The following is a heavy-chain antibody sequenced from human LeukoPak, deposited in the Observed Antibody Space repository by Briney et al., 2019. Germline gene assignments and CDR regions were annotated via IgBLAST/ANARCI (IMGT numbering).Heavy chain of an antibody. V-gene: IGHV3-23*01. D-gene: IGHD3-16*01. CDR1: GFRFSDFT. CDR3: GKEGGA. Sequence: GGSLRLSCEASGFRFSDFTMTWVRQAPGKGLEWVAIIGGSGETTIYGDSVKGRLTISRDNSKDMVYLQMNSLKVEDTATYYCGKEGGAWGQGTKVTVSS. CDR2: IGGSGETT. J-gene: IGHJ5*02.